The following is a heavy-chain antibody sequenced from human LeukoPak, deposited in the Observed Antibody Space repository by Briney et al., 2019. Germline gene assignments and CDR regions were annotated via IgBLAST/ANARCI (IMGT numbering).Heavy chain of an antibody. Sequence: SESLSLTCTVSGASVGSGSYYWSWIRQPPGKGLEWIGYIYYSGSTDYNPSLKSRVTISVDTSKNQFSLKLSSVTAADTAVYYCARGVPAAIWALMNWFDPWGQGTLVTVSS. CDR3: ARGVPAAIWALMNWFDP. CDR1: GASVGSGSYY. D-gene: IGHD2-2*01. V-gene: IGHV4-61*01. CDR2: IYYSGST. J-gene: IGHJ5*02.